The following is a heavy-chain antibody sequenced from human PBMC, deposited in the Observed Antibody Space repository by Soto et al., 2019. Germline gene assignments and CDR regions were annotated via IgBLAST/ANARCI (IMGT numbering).Heavy chain of an antibody. D-gene: IGHD3-22*01. CDR3: AGSYDSSGRLYYYYYYGMDV. CDR2: IWYDGSNK. V-gene: IGHV3-33*01. CDR1: GFTFSSYG. Sequence: PGGSLRLSCAASGFTFSSYGMHWVRQAPGKGLEWVAVIWYDGSNKYYADSVKGRFTISRDNSKNTLYLQMNSLRAEDTAVYYCAGSYDSSGRLYYYYYYGMDVWGQGTTVTVSS. J-gene: IGHJ6*02.